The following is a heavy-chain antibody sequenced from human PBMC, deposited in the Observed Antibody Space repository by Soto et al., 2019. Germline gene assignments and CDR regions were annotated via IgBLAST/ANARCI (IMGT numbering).Heavy chain of an antibody. J-gene: IGHJ4*02. CDR3: ASGIQLWLRRINNGYSG. CDR2: IIPMFGTA. CDR1: GGTFSTYA. D-gene: IGHD5-18*01. V-gene: IGHV1-69*12. Sequence: QVQLVQSGAEVKKPESSVKVSCKAPGGTFSTYAISWVRQAPGQGLEWMGGIIPMFGTANYAQRFQDRVTITGDESKNTVYMELSSLRSEDTAVDFCASGIQLWLRRINNGYSGWGQGTLVTVSS.